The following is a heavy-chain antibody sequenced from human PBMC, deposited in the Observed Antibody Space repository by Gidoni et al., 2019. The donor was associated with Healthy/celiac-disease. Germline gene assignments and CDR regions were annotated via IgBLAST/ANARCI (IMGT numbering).Heavy chain of an antibody. J-gene: IGHJ6*02. D-gene: IGHD6-19*01. Sequence: QVQLVQSGAEVKKPGSSVKVSCKASGGTFRSYAISWVRQAPGQGLEWMGGIIPIFGTANYAQKFQGRVTITADKSTSTAYMELSSLRSEDTAVYYCARDAEYSSGTKRYYYYGMDVWGQGTTVTVSS. CDR3: ARDAEYSSGTKRYYYYGMDV. V-gene: IGHV1-69*06. CDR1: GGTFRSYA. CDR2: IIPIFGTA.